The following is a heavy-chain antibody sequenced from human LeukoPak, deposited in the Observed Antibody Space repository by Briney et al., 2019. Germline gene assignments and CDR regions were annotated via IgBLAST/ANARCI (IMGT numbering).Heavy chain of an antibody. J-gene: IGHJ4*02. CDR1: GYSFTTYW. V-gene: IGHV5-51*01. D-gene: IGHD1-26*01. CDR2: VYPGDSDT. CDR3: ARAMSGSYYGCFDY. Sequence: GESLKISCKASGYSFTTYWIAWVRQMPGKGLEWMGSVYPGDSDTRYSPSFQGHVTISADKATNTAYLQWSSLKASDTAMYYCARAMSGSYYGCFDYWGQGTLVTVSS.